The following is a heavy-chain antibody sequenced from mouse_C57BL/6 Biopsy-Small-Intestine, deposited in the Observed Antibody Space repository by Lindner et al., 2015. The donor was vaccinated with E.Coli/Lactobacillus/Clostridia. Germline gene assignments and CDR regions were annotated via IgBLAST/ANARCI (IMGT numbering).Heavy chain of an antibody. CDR2: MNPNSGNT. CDR1: GYTFSTYD. J-gene: IGHJ4*01. CDR3: AIEVRNHGAY. Sequence: SVKVSCKASGYTFSTYDINWVRQAAGQGLEYLGWMNPNSGNTGYEQRFQGRVSITADKSTSTAYMELSSLRSEDTAVYYCAIEVRNHGAYWGQGTPVTVSS. V-gene: IGHV1-81*01.